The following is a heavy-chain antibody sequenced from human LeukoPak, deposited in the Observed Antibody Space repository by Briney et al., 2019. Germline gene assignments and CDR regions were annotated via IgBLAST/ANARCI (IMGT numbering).Heavy chain of an antibody. J-gene: IGHJ4*02. D-gene: IGHD1-26*01. CDR1: GGSISSNY. V-gene: IGHV4-4*09. CDR2: IYTSGST. CDR3: ARHGFRSGSYYFDY. Sequence: PSETLSLICTVSGGSISSNYWSWLRRPPGKGLEWIGYIYTSGSTNYNPSLKSRVTISVDTSKNQFSLKLSSVTAADTAVYYCARHGFRSGSYYFDYWGQGTLVTVSS.